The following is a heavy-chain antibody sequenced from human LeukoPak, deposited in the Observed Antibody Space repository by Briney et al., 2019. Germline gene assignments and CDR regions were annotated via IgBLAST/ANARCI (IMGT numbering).Heavy chain of an antibody. CDR1: GFTFSTYD. Sequence: GGSLRLSCAASGFTFSTYDMTWVRQAPGKGLEWVSSISGSGGSTYYADSVKGRFTTSRDNSKNALYLQMNGLRAEDTAVYYCAKDLAAVPGNKYFAYWGQGTLVTVSS. D-gene: IGHD6-19*01. J-gene: IGHJ4*02. CDR2: ISGSGGST. V-gene: IGHV3-23*01. CDR3: AKDLAAVPGNKYFAY.